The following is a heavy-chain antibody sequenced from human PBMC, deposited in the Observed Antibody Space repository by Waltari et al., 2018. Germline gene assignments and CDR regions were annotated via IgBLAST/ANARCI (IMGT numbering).Heavy chain of an antibody. V-gene: IGHV4-4*02. CDR2: VHGSGKT. J-gene: IGHJ5*02. CDR3: ARDRGRGLYLDT. D-gene: IGHD2-15*01. Sequence: QLQLQESGPGLVKPSGTLTLNCAVSGYSLTFTHWWSWVRQSPQKGLEWIGQVHGSGKTNYNPSFASRVTIALDTSNNPFSLTVTSATAADTAVYFCARDRGRGLYLDTWGPGTLVTVSP. CDR1: GYSLTFTHW.